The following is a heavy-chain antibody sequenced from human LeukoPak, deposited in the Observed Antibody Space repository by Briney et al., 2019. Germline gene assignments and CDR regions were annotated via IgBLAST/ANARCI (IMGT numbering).Heavy chain of an antibody. J-gene: IGHJ4*02. D-gene: IGHD3/OR15-3a*01. CDR3: ARRTDEGYFDY. V-gene: IGHV4-39*01. CDR1: GGSISGSSYY. Sequence: SETRSLTCTVSGGSISGSSYYWGWIRQPPGKGLEWIGSIYYSGRTYYNPSLKSRVTISVDTSKNQFSLELSSVTASDTAVYYCARRTDEGYFDYWGQGTLVTVSS. CDR2: IYYSGRT.